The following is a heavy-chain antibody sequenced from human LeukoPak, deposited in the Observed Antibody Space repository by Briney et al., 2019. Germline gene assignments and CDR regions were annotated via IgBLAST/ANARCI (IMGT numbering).Heavy chain of an antibody. Sequence: PSHTLSLTCAISGDRVPTSGVVWNWVRQSPSRGLEWLGRTYYTSKWNTDYAVSVKSRIVVNPDTSKNQFSLQLNSVTSEDTAVYYCARGRASAFDVWGQGTMVTVSS. D-gene: IGHD6-25*01. CDR2: TYYTSKWNT. J-gene: IGHJ3*01. CDR3: ARGRASAFDV. CDR1: GDRVPTSGVV. V-gene: IGHV6-1*01.